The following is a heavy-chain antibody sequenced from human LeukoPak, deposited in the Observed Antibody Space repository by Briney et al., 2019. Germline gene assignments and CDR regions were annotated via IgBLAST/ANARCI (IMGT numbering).Heavy chain of an antibody. CDR1: GFTFSSYS. D-gene: IGHD2-2*01. Sequence: GGSLRLSCAASGFTFSSYSMNWVRQAPGKGLEWVSYISSSSSTIYYADSVKGRFTISRDNAKNSLYLQMNSLRAEDTAVYYCARAGYCSSTSCYDYNWFDPWGQGTLVTVSS. J-gene: IGHJ5*02. V-gene: IGHV3-48*01. CDR2: ISSSSSTI. CDR3: ARAGYCSSTSCYDYNWFDP.